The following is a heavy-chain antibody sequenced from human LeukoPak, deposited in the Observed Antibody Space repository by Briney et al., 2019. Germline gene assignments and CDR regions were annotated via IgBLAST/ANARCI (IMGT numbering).Heavy chain of an antibody. J-gene: IGHJ3*02. V-gene: IGHV3-48*01. CDR2: ISSSSSTI. D-gene: IGHD6-13*01. CDR1: GFPFSSYS. Sequence: GGSLRLSCAASGFPFSSYSMNWVRQAPGKGLEWVSYISSSSSTIYYADSVKGRFTISRDNGKNSLYLQMNSLRAEDTAVYYCASQLGDASDIWGQGTMVTVSS. CDR3: ASQLGDASDI.